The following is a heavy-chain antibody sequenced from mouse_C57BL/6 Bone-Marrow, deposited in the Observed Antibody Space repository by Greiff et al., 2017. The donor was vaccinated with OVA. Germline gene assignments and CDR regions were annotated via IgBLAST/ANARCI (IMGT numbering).Heavy chain of an antibody. CDR1: GYTFTSYW. CDR3: ARSGMYYYGSSYLFAY. D-gene: IGHD1-1*01. Sequence: QVQLQQPGAELVMPGASVKLSCKASGYTFTSYWMHWVKQRPGQGLEWIGEIDPSDSYTNYNPKFKGKSTLTVDKSSSTAYMQLSSLTSEDSAVYYGARSGMYYYGSSYLFAYWGQGTLVTVSA. CDR2: IDPSDSYT. V-gene: IGHV1-69*01. J-gene: IGHJ3*01.